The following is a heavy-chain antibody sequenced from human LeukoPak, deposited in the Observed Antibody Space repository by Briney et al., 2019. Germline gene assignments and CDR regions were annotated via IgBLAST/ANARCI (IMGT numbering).Heavy chain of an antibody. CDR3: AVLWFGELPNWFDP. J-gene: IGHJ5*02. V-gene: IGHV1-2*02. Sequence: ASGKVSCKASGYTFTGYYMHWVRQAPGQGLEWMGWINPNSGGTNYAQKFQGRVTMTRDTSISTAYMELSRLRSDDTAVYYCAVLWFGELPNWFDPWGQGTLVTVSS. CDR2: INPNSGGT. D-gene: IGHD3-10*01. CDR1: GYTFTGYY.